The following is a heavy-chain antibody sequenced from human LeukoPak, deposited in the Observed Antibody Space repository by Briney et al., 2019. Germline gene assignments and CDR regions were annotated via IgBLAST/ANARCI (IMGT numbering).Heavy chain of an antibody. D-gene: IGHD2-21*01. CDR3: ARDSDFFDY. V-gene: IGHV3-21*01. CDR2: ISSSSSYI. Sequence: GGSLRLSCAASGFTVSSNYMSWVRQAPGKGLEWVSSISSSSSYIYYADSVKGRFTISRDNAKNSLYLQMSSLRAEDTAVYYCARDSDFFDYWGQGTLVTVSS. J-gene: IGHJ4*02. CDR1: GFTVSSNY.